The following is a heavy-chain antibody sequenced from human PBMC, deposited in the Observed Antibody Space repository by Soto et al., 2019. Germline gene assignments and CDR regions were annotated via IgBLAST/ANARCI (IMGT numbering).Heavy chain of an antibody. CDR1: GGSISSYY. CDR2: IYYSGST. Sequence: PSETLSLTCTVSGGSISSYYWSWIRQPPGKGLEWIGYIYYSGSTNYNPSLKSRVTISVDTSKNQFSLKMSSVTAADTAVYYCARHYYGSGSYYNKNWFDPWGQGTLVTVSS. CDR3: ARHYYGSGSYYNKNWFDP. D-gene: IGHD3-10*01. J-gene: IGHJ5*02. V-gene: IGHV4-59*08.